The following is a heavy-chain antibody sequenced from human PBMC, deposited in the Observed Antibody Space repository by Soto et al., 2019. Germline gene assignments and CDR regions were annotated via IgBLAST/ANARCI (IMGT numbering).Heavy chain of an antibody. J-gene: IGHJ6*02. CDR3: ARSYYDILTGYFYGMDV. D-gene: IGHD3-9*01. CDR2: IYWDEDK. V-gene: IGHV2-5*02. Sequence: QITLKESGPTLVKPTQTLTLTCTFSGFSLSTSGVGVGWIRQPPGKALEWLALIYWDEDKRYSPSLKSRLTITKDTSNNQVVLTMTNMDPVDTATYYCARSYYDILTGYFYGMDVWGQGTTVTVSS. CDR1: GFSLSTSGVG.